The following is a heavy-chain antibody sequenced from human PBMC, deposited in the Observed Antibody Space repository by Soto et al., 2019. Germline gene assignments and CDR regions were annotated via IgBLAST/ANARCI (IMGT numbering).Heavy chain of an antibody. CDR3: ARLPIAARPDY. J-gene: IGHJ4*02. Sequence: QLQLQESGPGLVKPSETLSLTCTVSGGSISSSSYYWGWIRQPPGKGLEWIGSIYYSGSTYYNPSLQTRVTISVDTSKNQFSPTLSSVTAADTAVYSCARLPIAARPDYWGQGTLVTVSS. CDR1: GGSISSSSYY. V-gene: IGHV4-39*01. CDR2: IYYSGST. D-gene: IGHD6-6*01.